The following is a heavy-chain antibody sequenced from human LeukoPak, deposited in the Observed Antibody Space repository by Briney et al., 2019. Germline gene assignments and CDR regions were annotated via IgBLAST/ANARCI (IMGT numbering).Heavy chain of an antibody. CDR3: ARGQSYSGYDNYFDY. D-gene: IGHD5-12*01. V-gene: IGHV3-21*01. CDR1: GFTFSSYN. Sequence: NTGGSLRLSCAASGFTFSSYNMNWDRQAPGKGLEWVSSISTGSTYIYYVDSVKGRFTISRDNSKNTLYLQMNSLRAKDTAVYYCARGQSYSGYDNYFDYWGQGTLVTVSS. J-gene: IGHJ4*02. CDR2: ISTGSTYI.